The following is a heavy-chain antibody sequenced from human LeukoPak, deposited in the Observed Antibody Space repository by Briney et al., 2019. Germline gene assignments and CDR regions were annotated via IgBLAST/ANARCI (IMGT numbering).Heavy chain of an antibody. V-gene: IGHV1-2*02. CDR1: GYTFTGYY. CDR3: AGDGYKDAFDI. Sequence: ASVKVSCKASGYTFTGYYLHWVRQAPGQGLEWMGCVNPNSGDTNYAQKFQGSVTMTRDTSISTVYMELSRLRSDDTAVYYCAGDGYKDAFDIWGQGTMVTVSS. D-gene: IGHD5-24*01. J-gene: IGHJ3*02. CDR2: VNPNSGDT.